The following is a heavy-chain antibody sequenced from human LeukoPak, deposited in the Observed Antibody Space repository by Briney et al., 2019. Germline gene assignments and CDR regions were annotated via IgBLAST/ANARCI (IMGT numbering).Heavy chain of an antibody. CDR2: LNPKSGGT. CDR1: GYTXTGYY. J-gene: IGHJ5*02. D-gene: IGHD1-1*01. Sequence: ASVKVSCKASGYTXTGYYIHWVRQAPGQGLEWMGWLNPKSGGTNYAQNFQGRVTMTRDTIINTAYMELSRLRSDDTAVYYCARNDWNDPWFDPWGQGTLVTVSS. V-gene: IGHV1-2*02. CDR3: ARNDWNDPWFDP.